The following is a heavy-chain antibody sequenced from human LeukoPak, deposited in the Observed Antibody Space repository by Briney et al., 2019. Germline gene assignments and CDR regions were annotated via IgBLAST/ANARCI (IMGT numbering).Heavy chain of an antibody. J-gene: IGHJ6*02. D-gene: IGHD4-17*01. V-gene: IGHV3-74*01. CDR3: AREAVTTFYYGMDV. CDR2: INSDGSST. Sequence: GGSLRLSCAASGFTFSSYWMHWARQAPGKGLVWVSRINSDGSSTSYADSVKGRFTISRDNAKNTLYLQMNSLRAEDTAVYYCAREAVTTFYYGMDVWGQGTTVTVSS. CDR1: GFTFSSYW.